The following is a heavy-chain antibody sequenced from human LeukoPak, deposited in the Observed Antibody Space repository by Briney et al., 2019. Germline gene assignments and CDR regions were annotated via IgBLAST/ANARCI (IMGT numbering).Heavy chain of an antibody. CDR1: GFTFSSYG. Sequence: GRSLRLSCAASGFTFSSYGMHWVRQAPGKGLEWVAVISYDGSNKYYADSVKGRLTISRDNSKNTLYLQMNSLRAEDTAVYYCAKDHIVVVVAATPDYWGQGTLVTVSS. J-gene: IGHJ4*02. D-gene: IGHD2-15*01. CDR2: ISYDGSNK. CDR3: AKDHIVVVVAATPDY. V-gene: IGHV3-30*18.